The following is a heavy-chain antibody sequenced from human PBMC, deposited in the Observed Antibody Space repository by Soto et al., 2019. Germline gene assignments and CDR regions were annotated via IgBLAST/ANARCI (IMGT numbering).Heavy chain of an antibody. J-gene: IGHJ4*02. Sequence: SETLSLTCAVSGGSISSSNWWSWVRQPPGKGLEWIGEIYHSGSTNYNPSLKSRVTISVDNSKNQFSLKLSSVTAADTAVYYCASDYSGSPRSWYFDYWGQGTLVTVSS. CDR3: ASDYSGSPRSWYFDY. CDR1: GGSISSSNW. D-gene: IGHD5-12*01. V-gene: IGHV4-4*02. CDR2: IYHSGST.